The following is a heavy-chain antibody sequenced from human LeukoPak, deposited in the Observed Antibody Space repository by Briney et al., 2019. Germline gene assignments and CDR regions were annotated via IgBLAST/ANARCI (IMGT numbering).Heavy chain of an antibody. Sequence: ASVKVSCKVSGDTLTELSMHWVRQAPGKGLEWMGGFDPEDGETIYAQKFQGRVTMTEDTSTDTAYMELSSLRSEDTAVYYCATDLMSPCGGDCGDYWGQGTLVTVSS. CDR3: ATDLMSPCGGDCGDY. V-gene: IGHV1-24*01. CDR2: FDPEDGET. CDR1: GDTLTELS. J-gene: IGHJ4*02. D-gene: IGHD2-21*02.